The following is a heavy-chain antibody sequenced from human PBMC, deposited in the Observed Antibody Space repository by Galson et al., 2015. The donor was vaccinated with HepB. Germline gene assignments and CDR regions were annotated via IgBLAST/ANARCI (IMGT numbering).Heavy chain of an antibody. CDR1: GGTFSSYA. CDR2: IIPIFGTA. D-gene: IGHD3-10*01. CDR3: ARGYDLGNYYYHY. V-gene: IGHV1-69*13. J-gene: IGHJ4*02. Sequence: SVKVSCKASGGTFSSYAISWVRQAPGQGLEWMGGIIPIFGTANYAQKFQGRVTITADESTSTAYMELSSLTSEDTAIYYCARGYDLGNYYYHYWGQGTLVTVSA.